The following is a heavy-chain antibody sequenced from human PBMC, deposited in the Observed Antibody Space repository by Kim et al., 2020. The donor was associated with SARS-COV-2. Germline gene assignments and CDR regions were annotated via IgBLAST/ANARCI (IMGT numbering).Heavy chain of an antibody. V-gene: IGHV3-49*03. CDR3: TRSLLDTGRYSSSWPNAFDI. Sequence: GGSLRLSCTASGFTFGDYAMSWFRQAPGKGLEWVGFIRSKAYGGTTEYAASVKGRFTISRDDSKSIAYLQMNSLKTEDTAVYYCTRSLLDTGRYSSSWPNAFDIWGQGTMVTVSS. D-gene: IGHD6-13*01. CDR2: IRSKAYGGTT. CDR1: GFTFGDYA. J-gene: IGHJ3*02.